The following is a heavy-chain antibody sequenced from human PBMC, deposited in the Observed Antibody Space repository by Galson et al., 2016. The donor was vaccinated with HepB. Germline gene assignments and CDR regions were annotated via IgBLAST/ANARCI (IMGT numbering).Heavy chain of an antibody. D-gene: IGHD6-25*01. CDR1: GLTFSRYG. V-gene: IGHV3-21*01. CDR3: ASGFDYYFDS. CDR2: ISSSSTYT. J-gene: IGHJ4*02. Sequence: SLRLSCAASGLTFSRYGMNWVRQAPGKGLQWVSSISSSSTYTYYADSVKGRFTISRDNAKNAQYLQMNSLRAEDTAVYYCASGFDYYFDSWGQGTLVTVSS.